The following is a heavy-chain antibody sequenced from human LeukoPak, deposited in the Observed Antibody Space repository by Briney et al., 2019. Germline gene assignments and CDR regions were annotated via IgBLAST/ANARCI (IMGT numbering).Heavy chain of an antibody. Sequence: GGSLRLSCAASGFTFSSYGMHWVCQAPGKGLEWVAVISYDGSNKYYADSVKGRFTISRDNSKNTLYLQMNSLRAEDTAVYYCARESYCGGDCYSGVFDYWGQGTLVTVSS. CDR2: ISYDGSNK. CDR1: GFTFSSYG. V-gene: IGHV3-30*03. J-gene: IGHJ4*02. CDR3: ARESYCGGDCYSGVFDY. D-gene: IGHD2-21*02.